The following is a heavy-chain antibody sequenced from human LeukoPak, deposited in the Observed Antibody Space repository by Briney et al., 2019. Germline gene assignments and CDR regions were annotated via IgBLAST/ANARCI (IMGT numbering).Heavy chain of an antibody. CDR1: GFPFSSYG. J-gene: IGHJ4*02. CDR2: LRKDATYS. Sequence: GGSLRLSRASSGFPFSSYGMYWVRQTADKGLQWVAYLRKDATYSNYADSVRGGFIISRDNSKNTLDLQMSSLRVEDTAVYYCASGGPTRGTTDYWGKGTLVTVSS. CDR3: ASGGPTRGTTDY. D-gene: IGHD4-17*01. V-gene: IGHV3-30*02.